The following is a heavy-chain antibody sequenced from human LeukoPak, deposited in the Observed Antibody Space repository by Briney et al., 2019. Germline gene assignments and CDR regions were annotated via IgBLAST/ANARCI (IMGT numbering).Heavy chain of an antibody. Sequence: PSETLSLTCFVSGGSINSSSYYWGWIRQPPGKGLGWIGNMYYNGNSYYSPALKSRVTISADTSKNEFSLRLTSVVAADTAVYYCARKLRYCSSTSYNFDYWGQGTLVTVSS. CDR2: MYYNGNS. CDR3: ARKLRYCSSTSYNFDY. J-gene: IGHJ4*02. CDR1: GGSINSSSYY. D-gene: IGHD2-2*01. V-gene: IGHV4-39*07.